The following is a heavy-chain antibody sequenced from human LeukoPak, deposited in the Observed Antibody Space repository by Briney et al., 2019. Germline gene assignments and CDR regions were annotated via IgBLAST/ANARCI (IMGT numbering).Heavy chain of an antibody. J-gene: IGHJ6*02. CDR1: GFTFRIYW. V-gene: IGHV3-7*04. CDR3: ARDYFYPMDV. Sequence: GGSLRLSCEASGFTFRIYWMSWVRQAPGKGLEWVANIKHDGSEKYYVDSVKGRFTISRDNAKNSLYLQMNSLRAEDTAVYCCARDYFYPMDVWGQGTTVTVSS. CDR2: IKHDGSEK.